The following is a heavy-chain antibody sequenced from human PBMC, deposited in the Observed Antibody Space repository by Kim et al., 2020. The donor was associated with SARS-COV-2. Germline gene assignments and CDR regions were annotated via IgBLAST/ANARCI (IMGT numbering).Heavy chain of an antibody. CDR3: ARDLTYGTYYYYGMDV. V-gene: IGHV3-30*07. D-gene: IGHD4-17*01. J-gene: IGHJ6*02. Sequence: DSVKGRFTISRDNSKNTLYLQMNSLRAEDTAVYYCARDLTYGTYYYYGMDVWGQGTTVTVSS.